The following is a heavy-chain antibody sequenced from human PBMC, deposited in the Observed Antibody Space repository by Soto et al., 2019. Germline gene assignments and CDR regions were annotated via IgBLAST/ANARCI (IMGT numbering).Heavy chain of an antibody. Sequence: VQLLESGGGLVQPGGSLRLSCAGSGFTFSSYGMTWVRQAPGKGLEWVSAISGSGANTYYADSVKGRFTISRDNSKNTLYLQLNSLRAEDTAVYYCEKKLTWSDDYYYMDVWGKGTTVTVSS. J-gene: IGHJ6*03. D-gene: IGHD3-3*01. CDR3: EKKLTWSDDYYYMDV. CDR1: GFTFSSYG. CDR2: ISGSGANT. V-gene: IGHV3-23*01.